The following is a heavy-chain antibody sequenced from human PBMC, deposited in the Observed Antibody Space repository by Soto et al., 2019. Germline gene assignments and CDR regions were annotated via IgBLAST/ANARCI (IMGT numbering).Heavy chain of an antibody. CDR1: GFTFSSCT. J-gene: IGHJ6*02. CDR2: ISPSTSHI. V-gene: IGHV3-21*01. D-gene: IGHD2-15*01. Sequence: EVHLVESGGGLVKPGGSLRLSCAVSGFTFSSCTMNWVRQAPGTGLEWVSSISPSTSHIYYADSVKGRFTISRDTAKNSLFLQLNSLRAEDTAVYYCSGCSGGACHQNYGMDVWGQGTTVTVSS. CDR3: SGCSGGACHQNYGMDV.